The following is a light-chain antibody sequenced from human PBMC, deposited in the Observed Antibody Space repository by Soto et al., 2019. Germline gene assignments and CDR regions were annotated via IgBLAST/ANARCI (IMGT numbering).Light chain of an antibody. CDR1: QSVSSN. J-gene: IGKJ5*01. CDR2: GAS. V-gene: IGKV3-15*01. CDR3: XQYXNWPPVT. Sequence: EIVMTQSPATLSVSPGERATLSCRASQSVSSNLAWYQQKPGQAPRLLIYGASTRATGIPARFSGSGSGTEFTLTISSLQSEDXXVYXXXQYXNWPPVTFGQGTRLEIK.